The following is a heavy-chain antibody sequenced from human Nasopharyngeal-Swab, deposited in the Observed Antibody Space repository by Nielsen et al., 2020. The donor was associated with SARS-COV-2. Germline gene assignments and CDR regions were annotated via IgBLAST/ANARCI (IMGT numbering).Heavy chain of an antibody. CDR1: GITFSDAW. Sequence: GGSLRLSCAVSGITFSDAWMTWVRQAPGKGLEWIGRIRSRSNGGTPDYGAPLEGRFSISRDDSENTVYLQMNDLKTEDTAVYYCARLGSFDQWGQGTLVIVS. J-gene: IGHJ4*02. V-gene: IGHV3-15*01. CDR2: IRSRSNGGTP. CDR3: ARLGSFDQ.